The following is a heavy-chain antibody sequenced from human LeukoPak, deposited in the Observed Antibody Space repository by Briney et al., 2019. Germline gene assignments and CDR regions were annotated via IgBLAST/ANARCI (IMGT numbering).Heavy chain of an antibody. V-gene: IGHV4-30-4*01. D-gene: IGHD3-10*01. Sequence: SETLSLTCTVSGGSISSGDYYWSWIRQPPGKGLEWIGYINYSGSTYYNPSLKSRVTISVDTSKNQFSLKMSSVTAADTAVYYCARDPGLLWFGELFSDYGMDVWGKGTTVTVSS. J-gene: IGHJ6*04. CDR1: GGSISSGDYY. CDR2: INYSGST. CDR3: ARDPGLLWFGELFSDYGMDV.